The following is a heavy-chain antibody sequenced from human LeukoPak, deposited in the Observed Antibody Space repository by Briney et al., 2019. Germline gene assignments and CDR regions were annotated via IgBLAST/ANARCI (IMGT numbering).Heavy chain of an antibody. CDR1: GGSISSYY. CDR3: ARRCRYPGYSSSWYRGNWFDP. CDR2: INHSGST. V-gene: IGHV4-34*01. D-gene: IGHD6-13*01. J-gene: IGHJ5*02. Sequence: SETLSLTCTVSGGSISSYYWSWIRQPPGKGLEWIGEINHSGSTNYNPSLKSRVTISVDTSKNQFSLKLSSVTAADTAVYYCARRCRYPGYSSSWYRGNWFDPWGQGTLVTVSS.